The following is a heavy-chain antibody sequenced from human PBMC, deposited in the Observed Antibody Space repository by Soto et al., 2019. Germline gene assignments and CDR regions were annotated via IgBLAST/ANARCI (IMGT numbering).Heavy chain of an antibody. V-gene: IGHV3-30-3*01. D-gene: IGHD3-10*01. CDR3: ARARMVSLIYYYVMDV. CDR1: GFTFSSYA. Sequence: GGSLRLSCAASGFTFSSYAMHWVRQASGKGLEWVAVISYDGSNKYYADSVKGRVTISRDNSKNTLYLQMNSLRAEDTAVYYCARARMVSLIYYYVMDVWGQGTTVTVSS. J-gene: IGHJ6*02. CDR2: ISYDGSNK.